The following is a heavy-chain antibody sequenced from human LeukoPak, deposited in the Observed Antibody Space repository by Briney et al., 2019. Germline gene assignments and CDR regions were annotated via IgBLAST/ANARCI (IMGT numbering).Heavy chain of an antibody. CDR2: IYYTGST. CDR1: GGSISSYY. CDR3: ARFATVTVPNWLDS. D-gene: IGHD4-11*01. J-gene: IGHJ5*01. V-gene: IGHV4-59*01. Sequence: PSETLSLTCTVSGGSISSYYWTWIRQPPGKGLEFIGYIYYTGSTNYNPSLKSRVIMSVDTSTNQLSLMLTSVTAADTAVYYCARFATVTVPNWLDSWGQGTLVTVSS.